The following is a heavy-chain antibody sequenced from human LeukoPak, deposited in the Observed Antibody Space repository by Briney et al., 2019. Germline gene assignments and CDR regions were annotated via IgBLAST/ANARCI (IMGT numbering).Heavy chain of an antibody. CDR3: ARGHHYGSGSSTQYNWFDP. D-gene: IGHD3-10*01. Sequence: PSETLSLTCAVYGGSFSGYYWSWIRQPPGKGLEWIGEINHSGSTNYNPSLKSRVTISVDTSKNQFSLKLSSVTAADTAVYYCARGHHYGSGSSTQYNWFDPWGQGTLVTVSS. CDR1: GGSFSGYY. J-gene: IGHJ5*02. CDR2: INHSGST. V-gene: IGHV4-34*01.